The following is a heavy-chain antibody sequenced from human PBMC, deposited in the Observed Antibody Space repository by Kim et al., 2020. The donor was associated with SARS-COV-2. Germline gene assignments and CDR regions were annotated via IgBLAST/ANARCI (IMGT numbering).Heavy chain of an antibody. J-gene: IGHJ4*02. Sequence: ASVKVSCKASGYTFTSYDINWVRQATGQGLEWMGWMNPNSGNTGYAQKFQGRVTMTRNTSISTAYMELSSLRSEDTAVYYCARVPSLGYGEFTVFGVVRSTSRYFDYWGQRALVSVSS. CDR1: GYTFTSYD. CDR2: MNPNSGNT. D-gene: IGHD3-3*01. V-gene: IGHV1-8*01. CDR3: ARVPSLGYGEFTVFGVVRSTSRYFDY.